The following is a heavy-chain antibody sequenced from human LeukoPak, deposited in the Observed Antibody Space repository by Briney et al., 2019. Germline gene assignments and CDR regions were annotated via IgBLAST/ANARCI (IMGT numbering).Heavy chain of an antibody. CDR2: IYHSGST. J-gene: IGHJ3*02. Sequence: SETLSLTCTVSGGSISSGGYYWSWIRQPPGKGLEWIGYIYHSGSTYYNPSLKSRVTISVDRSKNQFSLKLSSVTAADTAVYYCARARLLDIWGQGTMVTVSS. CDR1: GGSISSGGYY. D-gene: IGHD1-1*01. CDR3: ARARLLDI. V-gene: IGHV4-30-2*01.